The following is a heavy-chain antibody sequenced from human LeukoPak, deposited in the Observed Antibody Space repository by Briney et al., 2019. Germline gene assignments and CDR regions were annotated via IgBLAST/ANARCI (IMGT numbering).Heavy chain of an antibody. J-gene: IGHJ4*02. V-gene: IGHV1-3*01. Sequence: ASVKVSCKASGYTFTSYAVHWVRQAPGQRLEWMGWINAGNGNTKYSQKFQGRVTITRDTSASTAYMELSSLRSEDTAVHYCTAERATGLYYFDYWGQGTLVTVSS. CDR3: TAERATGLYYFDY. CDR2: INAGNGNT. D-gene: IGHD5-12*01. CDR1: GYTFTSYA.